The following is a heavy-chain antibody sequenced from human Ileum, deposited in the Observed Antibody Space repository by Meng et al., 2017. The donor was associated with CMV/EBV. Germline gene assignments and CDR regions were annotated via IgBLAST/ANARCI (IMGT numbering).Heavy chain of an antibody. J-gene: IGHJ4*02. CDR3: VRGNYGLDY. Sequence: LSCAASGLTFSYYYMAWLRQAPGKGLEWVSFITGSSSAISYADSVKGRFTISRDNARNSLYLQMNNLRAEDTAVYYCVRGNYGLDYWGQGILVTVSS. CDR1: GLTFSYYY. D-gene: IGHD5-24*01. CDR2: ITGSSSAI. V-gene: IGHV3-11*01.